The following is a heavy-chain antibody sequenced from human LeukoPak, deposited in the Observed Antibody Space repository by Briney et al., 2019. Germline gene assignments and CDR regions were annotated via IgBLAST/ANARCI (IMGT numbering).Heavy chain of an antibody. CDR2: ISAYNGNT. CDR1: GYTFTSYG. CDR3: ARGIRPMYYYDSSGYLIGDLGAH. V-gene: IGHV1-18*01. D-gene: IGHD3-22*01. Sequence: EASVKVSCKASGYTFTSYGISWVRQAPGQGLEWMGWISAYNGNTNYAQKLQGRVTMTTDTSTSTAYMELRSLRSDDTAVYYCARGIRPMYYYDSSGYLIGDLGAHWGQGTLVTVSS. J-gene: IGHJ4*02.